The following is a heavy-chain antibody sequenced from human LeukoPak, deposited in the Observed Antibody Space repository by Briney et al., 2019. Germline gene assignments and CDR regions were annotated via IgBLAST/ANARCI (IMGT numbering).Heavy chain of an antibody. Sequence: SETLSLTCTVSGGSISSSSYYWGWIRQPPGKGLEWIGSIYYSGSTYYNPSLKSRVTISVDTSKKQFSLKLSSVTAADTAVYDCASLGWEQLVHVDSWGQGTLVTVSS. CDR2: IYYSGST. V-gene: IGHV4-39*01. CDR3: ASLGWEQLVHVDS. CDR1: GGSISSSSYY. J-gene: IGHJ4*02. D-gene: IGHD6-13*01.